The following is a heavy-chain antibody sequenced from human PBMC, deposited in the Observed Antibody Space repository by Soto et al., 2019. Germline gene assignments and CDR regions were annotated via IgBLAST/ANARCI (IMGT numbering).Heavy chain of an antibody. J-gene: IGHJ5*02. CDR3: ARDPIAYSSRGFDP. V-gene: IGHV1-2*04. D-gene: IGHD6-13*01. Sequence: QVQLVQSGAEVKKPGASVKVSCKASGYTFTGYYMHWVRQAPGQGLEWMGWINPNSGGTNYAQQFQGWVTMTRDTSISTAYMELSRLRSDDTAVYYCARDPIAYSSRGFDPWGQGTLVTVSS. CDR2: INPNSGGT. CDR1: GYTFTGYY.